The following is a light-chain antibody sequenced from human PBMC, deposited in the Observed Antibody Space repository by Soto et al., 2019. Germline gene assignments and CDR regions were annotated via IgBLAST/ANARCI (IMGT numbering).Light chain of an antibody. CDR3: HVWDSSSGHYI. V-gene: IGLV3-21*02. Sequence: SYELTQPPSVSVATGQTARISCGGNNIGRKSVHWYQQKPGRVPVVVVYDDSDRPSGIPERFSGANSGDTATLTISRVEAGDEADYYCHVWDSSSGHYIFGTGTK. CDR2: DDS. J-gene: IGLJ1*01. CDR1: NIGRKS.